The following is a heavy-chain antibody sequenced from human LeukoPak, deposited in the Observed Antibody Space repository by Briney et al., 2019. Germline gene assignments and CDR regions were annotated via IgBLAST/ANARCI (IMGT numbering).Heavy chain of an antibody. CDR2: ISSSSSYI. CDR1: GFTFSSYS. J-gene: IGHJ4*02. CDR3: ARGRYDFWSGYYTFDY. V-gene: IGHV3-21*01. Sequence: GGSLRLSCAASGFTFSSYSMNWVHQAPGKGLEWVSSISSSSSYIYYADSVKGRFTISRDNAKNSLYLQMNSLRAEDTAVYYCARGRYDFWSGYYTFDYWGQGTLVTVSS. D-gene: IGHD3-3*01.